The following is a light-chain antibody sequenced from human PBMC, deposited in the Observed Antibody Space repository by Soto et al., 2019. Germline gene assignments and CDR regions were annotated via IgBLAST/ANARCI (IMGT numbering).Light chain of an antibody. J-gene: IGKJ2*01. V-gene: IGKV1-39*01. Sequence: IQMTQSPSSLSASVGDRVTVTCRASQSINIYLNWYQQKPGKAPTLLIYGASSLQSGVPSRFSGGGSRTDFTLTTSSLQPEDFATYYCQQSYRSPYTFGQGTKLEIK. CDR2: GAS. CDR1: QSINIY. CDR3: QQSYRSPYT.